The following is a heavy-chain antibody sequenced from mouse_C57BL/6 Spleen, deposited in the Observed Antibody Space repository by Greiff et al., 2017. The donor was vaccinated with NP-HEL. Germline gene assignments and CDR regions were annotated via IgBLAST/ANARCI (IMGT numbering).Heavy chain of an antibody. CDR3: ARLVITTVVADYYAMDY. Sequence: VQLQQSGPELVKPGASVKISCKASGYTFTDYYMNWVKQSHGKSLEWIGDINPNNGGTSYNQKFKGKATLTVDKSSSTAYMELRSLTSEDSAVYYCARLVITTVVADYYAMDYWGQGTSVTVSS. CDR2: INPNNGGT. J-gene: IGHJ4*01. CDR1: GYTFTDYY. D-gene: IGHD1-1*01. V-gene: IGHV1-26*01.